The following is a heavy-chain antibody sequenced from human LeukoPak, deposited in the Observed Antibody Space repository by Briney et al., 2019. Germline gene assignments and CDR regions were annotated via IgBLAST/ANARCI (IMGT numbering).Heavy chain of an antibody. CDR1: GYTFTSYG. D-gene: IGHD3-22*01. V-gene: IGHV1-18*01. Sequence: GASVKVSCKASGYTFTSYGISWVRQAPGQGLEWMGWISAYNGNTNYAQKLQGRVTMTTDTSTSTAYMELRSLRSDDTAVYYCARSYYYDSSGYYLVDYWGQGTLVTVSS. CDR3: ARSYYYDSSGYYLVDY. J-gene: IGHJ4*02. CDR2: ISAYNGNT.